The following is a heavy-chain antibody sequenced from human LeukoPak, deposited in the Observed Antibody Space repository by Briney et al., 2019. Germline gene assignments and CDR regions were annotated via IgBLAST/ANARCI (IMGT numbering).Heavy chain of an antibody. V-gene: IGHV4-59*01. CDR1: GASINTYY. Sequence: SETPSLTCTVSGASINTYYWSWIRQPPGKGLEWIGYIYYSGTTSYNPSLKTRVTISIDTSKNQFSLKLSSVTAADTAVYYCARVLRPMASQYYFDYWGQGTLVTVFS. D-gene: IGHD3-10*01. CDR2: IYYSGTT. CDR3: ARVLRPMASQYYFDY. J-gene: IGHJ4*02.